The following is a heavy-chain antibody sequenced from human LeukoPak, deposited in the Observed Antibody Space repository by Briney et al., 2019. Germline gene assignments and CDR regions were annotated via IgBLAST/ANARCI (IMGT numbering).Heavy chain of an antibody. CDR3: ARNIAVAGRGDYMDV. CDR2: MYYSGST. CDR1: GGSISSSRYY. D-gene: IGHD6-19*01. Sequence: PSETLSLTCTVSGGSISSSRYYEGWIRQPPGKGLEWIGSMYYSGSTYYNPSLKSRVTISVDTSKNQFSLKLSSVTAADTAVYYCARNIAVAGRGDYMDVWGKGTTATISS. J-gene: IGHJ6*03. V-gene: IGHV4-39*01.